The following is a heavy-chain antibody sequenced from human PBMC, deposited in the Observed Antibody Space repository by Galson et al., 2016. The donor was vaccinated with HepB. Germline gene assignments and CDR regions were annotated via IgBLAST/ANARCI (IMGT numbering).Heavy chain of an antibody. CDR3: AKADTGYIWDPIDM. V-gene: IGHV3-30*18. D-gene: IGHD5-12*01. J-gene: IGHJ3*02. CDR2: ISYDGYKT. Sequence: SLRLSCAASGFSFSGYGIHWVRQAPGKGLEWVAVISYDGYKTSYADSVKGRFSISRDNYKNSVSLQINSLRTEDTAVYYCAKADTGYIWDPIDMWGQGTRVTVSP. CDR1: GFSFSGYG.